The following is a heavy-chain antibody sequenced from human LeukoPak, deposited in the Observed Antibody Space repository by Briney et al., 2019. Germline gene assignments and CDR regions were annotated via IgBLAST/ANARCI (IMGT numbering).Heavy chain of an antibody. CDR1: GYTLSELS. V-gene: IGHV1-24*01. J-gene: IGHJ4*02. CDR2: FDPEDDEG. Sequence: ASVKVSFTFSGYTLSELSMHGVRQAPGKGLEWMGGFDPEDDEGVYAQKFQGRVTMTEDTSTDTAYMELSSLRSEDTAIYYCATELRSVYLAYWGRGTLVTVSS. D-gene: IGHD3-22*01. CDR3: ATELRSVYLAY.